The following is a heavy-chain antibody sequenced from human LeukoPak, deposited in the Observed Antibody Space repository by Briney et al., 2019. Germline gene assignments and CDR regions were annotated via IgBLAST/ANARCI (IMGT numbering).Heavy chain of an antibody. CDR1: GFTFSSYW. Sequence: GGSLRLSCAGSGFTFSSYWMSWVRQAPGKGLEWVANIKQDGSEKYYVDSVKGRFTISRDNAKNSLYLQMNSLRAEDTAVYYCARVRGVDAFDIWGQGTMVTVSS. J-gene: IGHJ3*02. CDR3: ARVRGVDAFDI. D-gene: IGHD5-24*01. V-gene: IGHV3-7*01. CDR2: IKQDGSEK.